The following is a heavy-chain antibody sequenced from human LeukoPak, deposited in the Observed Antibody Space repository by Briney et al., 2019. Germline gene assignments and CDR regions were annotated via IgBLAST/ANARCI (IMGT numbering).Heavy chain of an antibody. V-gene: IGHV4-31*03. D-gene: IGHD1-26*01. J-gene: IGHJ4*02. CDR3: ASVDWESYYLDS. Sequence: SQTLSLTSTVSRGSISGGGFYWAWIRQHPGQGLEWFGYITHSGSTYYNPALESRISIFRDTSKNQFSLSLTSLTAADTAVYFCASVDWESYYLDSWGQGSLVTVSS. CDR1: RGSISGGGFY. CDR2: ITHSGST.